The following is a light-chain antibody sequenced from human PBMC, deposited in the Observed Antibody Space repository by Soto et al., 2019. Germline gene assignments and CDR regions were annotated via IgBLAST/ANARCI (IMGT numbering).Light chain of an antibody. Sequence: DIQLTQSPSSLSASTGDRFTIXXRTSQSISDYLDWYQQKPGKAPKXVIYAASSLQSGVPSRFSGSGSGTDFTLTITSLQREDFATYYCQQGYSNPITFGQGTRLEIK. V-gene: IGKV1-39*01. J-gene: IGKJ5*01. CDR3: QQGYSNPIT. CDR1: QSISDY. CDR2: AAS.